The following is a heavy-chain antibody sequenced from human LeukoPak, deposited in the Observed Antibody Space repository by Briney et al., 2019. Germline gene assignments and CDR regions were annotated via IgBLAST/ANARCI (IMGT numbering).Heavy chain of an antibody. D-gene: IGHD3-9*01. J-gene: IGHJ6*02. V-gene: IGHV1-58*01. CDR2: IVVGSGNT. CDR3: AAANYDILTGYYSPSYYYYGMDV. CDR1: GFTFTSSA. Sequence: ASVKDSCKASGFTFTSSAGQRVRQDRGQSLEWRGWIVVGSGNTNYAQTFQKRVTITRDMSTSTAYMEQRSLRYQNTAAYYCAAANYDILTGYYSPSYYYYGMDVWGQGTTVTVCS.